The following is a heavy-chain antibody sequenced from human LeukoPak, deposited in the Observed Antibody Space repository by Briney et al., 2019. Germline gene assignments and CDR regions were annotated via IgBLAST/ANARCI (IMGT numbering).Heavy chain of an antibody. D-gene: IGHD5-24*01. J-gene: IGHJ3*02. Sequence: ESGPTLVNPTQTSTLTCTFSGFSLSTSGVGVGWIRQPPGKALEWLALIYWNDDKRYSPSLKSRPTITKDSPKNQVVLTMTNMDPVDTATYYCAHSRRWLQPAHDAFDIWGQGTMVTVSS. CDR1: GFSLSTSGVG. CDR3: AHSRRWLQPAHDAFDI. V-gene: IGHV2-5*01. CDR2: IYWNDDK.